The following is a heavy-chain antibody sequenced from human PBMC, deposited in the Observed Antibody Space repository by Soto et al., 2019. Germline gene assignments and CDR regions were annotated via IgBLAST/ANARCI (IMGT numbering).Heavy chain of an antibody. D-gene: IGHD1-26*01. CDR2: INPNTGGT. CDR1: GYTFTAYY. V-gene: IGHV1-2*02. Sequence: ASVKVSCKASGYTFTAYYLHWVRQAPGQGLEWMGWINPNTGGTNYAQKFQGSITMTRDTSLSTAYMELSWLTSDDTAVYYCARGDRGREMSGTYFYYYGVDVWGQGTTVTVS. CDR3: ARGDRGREMSGTYFYYYGVDV. J-gene: IGHJ6*02.